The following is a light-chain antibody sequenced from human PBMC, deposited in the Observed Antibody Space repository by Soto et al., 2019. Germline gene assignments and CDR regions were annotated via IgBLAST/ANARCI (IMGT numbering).Light chain of an antibody. V-gene: IGKV1D-12*01. CDR3: QQGNGFRLT. Sequence: DLQMTQSPSSVSASVGDRVTITCRASQVISSWLAWYQQKPGKAPKLLIYAASTLERGVPSRFSGSGSGTDFTLTISSLQPEDFATYYCQQGNGFRLTFGGGTKVEIK. J-gene: IGKJ4*01. CDR1: QVISSW. CDR2: AAS.